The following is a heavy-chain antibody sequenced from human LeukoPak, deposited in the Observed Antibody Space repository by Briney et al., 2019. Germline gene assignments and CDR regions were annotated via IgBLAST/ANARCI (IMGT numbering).Heavy chain of an antibody. CDR1: GFAFSNFA. V-gene: IGHV3-23*01. Sequence: GGSLRLSCAASGFAFSNFAMSWVRQAPGKGLEWVSGMSESGDSSYYADSVKGRFTISRDNSKNALYLQMNSLRADDTALYYCAKMEGQRLYDYCMDVWGKGTTVTVSS. J-gene: IGHJ6*03. CDR3: AKMEGQRLYDYCMDV. D-gene: IGHD3-3*01. CDR2: MSESGDSS.